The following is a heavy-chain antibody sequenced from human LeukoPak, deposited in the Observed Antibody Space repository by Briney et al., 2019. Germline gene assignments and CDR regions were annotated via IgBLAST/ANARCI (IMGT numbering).Heavy chain of an antibody. CDR2: ISCSGGST. D-gene: IGHD2-2*01. V-gene: IGHV3-23*01. Sequence: GRSLRLSCAASGFTFSTYAMSWVRQAPGKGLEWVSGISCSGGSTYYADSVKGRFTISRDNSKNTLYLQMNSLRAEDTAVYYCAKDKSCSTVSCYVGYWGQGTLVTVSS. CDR1: GFTFSTYA. CDR3: AKDKSCSTVSCYVGY. J-gene: IGHJ4*02.